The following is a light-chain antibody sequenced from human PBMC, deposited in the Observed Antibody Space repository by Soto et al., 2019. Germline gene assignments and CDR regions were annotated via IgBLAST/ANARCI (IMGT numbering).Light chain of an antibody. J-gene: IGLJ3*02. CDR2: LEGSGRY. CDR1: SVHSTYI. V-gene: IGLV4-60*03. CDR3: ETWDSNTRV. Sequence: QLVLPQSSSASASLGSSVKLTCTLSSVHSTYIIAWHQQQPGKAPRYLMTLEGSGRYNKGSGVPGRFSGSSSGADRYLTISNLQSEDEADYYCETWDSNTRVFGGGTKLTVL.